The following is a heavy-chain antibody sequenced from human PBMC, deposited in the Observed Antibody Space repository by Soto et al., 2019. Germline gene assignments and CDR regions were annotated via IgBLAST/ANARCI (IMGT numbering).Heavy chain of an antibody. D-gene: IGHD2-8*01. V-gene: IGHV3-23*01. CDR1: GFTFSTYA. Sequence: EVQLLESGGGLVQPGGSLRLSCAASGFTFSTYAMSWVRQAPGKGLEWVSTITTSGGNTYYADSVQGRFTISRDNFKNTLYLQMNSLRAEDTAVYYCAGRYCTNSVCYTNYYYYLDVWGKGPTVTVSS. J-gene: IGHJ6*03. CDR2: ITTSGGNT. CDR3: AGRYCTNSVCYTNYYYYLDV.